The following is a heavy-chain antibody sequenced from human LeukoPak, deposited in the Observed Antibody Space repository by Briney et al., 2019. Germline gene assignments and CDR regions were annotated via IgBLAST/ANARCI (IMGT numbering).Heavy chain of an antibody. Sequence: ASVKVSCKASGGTFSSYAISWVRQAPGQGLEWMGWVSAYNGNTNYAQKLQGRVTMTTDTSTSTAYMELRSLRSDDTAVYYCARVIRPYYDILTWGQGTLVTVSS. CDR3: ARVIRPYYDILT. J-gene: IGHJ5*02. CDR1: GGTFSSYA. CDR2: VSAYNGNT. V-gene: IGHV1-18*04. D-gene: IGHD3-9*01.